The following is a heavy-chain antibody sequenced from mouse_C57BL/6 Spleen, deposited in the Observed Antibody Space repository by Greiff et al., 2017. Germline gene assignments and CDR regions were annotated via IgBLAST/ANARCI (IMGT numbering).Heavy chain of an antibody. D-gene: IGHD1-1*01. J-gene: IGHJ2*01. V-gene: IGHV5-6*01. CDR2: ISSGGSYT. CDR3: ARDYGRGYFDY. CDR1: GFTFSSYG. Sequence: DVQLVESGGDLVKPGGSLKLSCAASGFTFSSYGMSWVRQTPDKRLEWVATISSGGSYTYYPDSVKGRFTIARDNAKNTLYLQTSSLKSEDTAMYYCARDYGRGYFDYWGQGTTLTVSS.